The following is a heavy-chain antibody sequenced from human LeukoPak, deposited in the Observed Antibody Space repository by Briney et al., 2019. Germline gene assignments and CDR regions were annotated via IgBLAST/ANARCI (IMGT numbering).Heavy chain of an antibody. V-gene: IGHV4-38-2*01. CDR1: GYSISSGYY. D-gene: IGHD2-2*02. CDR3: ARRIYCNTTSCYTDYFFDY. J-gene: IGHJ4*02. Sequence: SGTLSLTCAVSGYSISSGYYWGWIRQPPGKGLEWTGSIHHSGSTYYNPSLKSRVTISVDTSKNQFSLKLSSVTAADTAVYYCARRIYCNTTSCYTDYFFDYWGQGTLVTVSS. CDR2: IHHSGST.